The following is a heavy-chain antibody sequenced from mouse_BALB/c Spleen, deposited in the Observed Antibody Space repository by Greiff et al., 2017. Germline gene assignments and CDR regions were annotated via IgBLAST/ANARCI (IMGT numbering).Heavy chain of an antibody. V-gene: IGHV2-4-1*01. Sequence: VQLQQSGPGLVQPSQSLSITCTVSGFSLTSYGVHWVRQSPGKGLEWLGVIWSGGSTDYNAAFISRLSISKDNSKSQVFFKMNSLQADDTAIYYCARKRVHYYGDSWYFDVWGAGTTVTVSS. CDR3: ARKRVHYYGDSWYFDV. J-gene: IGHJ1*01. D-gene: IGHD1-2*01. CDR1: GFSLTSYG. CDR2: IWSGGST.